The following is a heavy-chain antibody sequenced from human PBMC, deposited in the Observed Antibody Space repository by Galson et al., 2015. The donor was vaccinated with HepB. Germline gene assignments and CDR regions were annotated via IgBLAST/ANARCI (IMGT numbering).Heavy chain of an antibody. J-gene: IGHJ3*02. CDR1: GGTFSSYA. D-gene: IGHD5-24*01. CDR2: INPSGGST. CDR3: TRDPIDGSDADAFDI. V-gene: IGHV1-46*01. Sequence: SCKASGGTFSSYAISWVRQAPGQGLEWMGIINPSGGSTSYAQKFQGRVTMTRDTSTSTVYMELSSLRSEDTAVYYCTRDPIDGSDADAFDIWGQGTMVTVSS.